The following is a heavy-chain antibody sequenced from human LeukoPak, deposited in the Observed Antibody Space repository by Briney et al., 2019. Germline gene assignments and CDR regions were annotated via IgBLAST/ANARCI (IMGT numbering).Heavy chain of an antibody. J-gene: IGHJ4*02. Sequence: ASVKVSCKASGYTFTGYYMHWVRQAPGQGLEWMGWINPNSGGTNYAQKIQGRVTMTRDTSISTAYMELSRLRSDDTAVYYCARPVFCSSTSCPFDYWGQGTLVTVSS. CDR1: GYTFTGYY. CDR2: INPNSGGT. V-gene: IGHV1-2*02. D-gene: IGHD2-2*01. CDR3: ARPVFCSSTSCPFDY.